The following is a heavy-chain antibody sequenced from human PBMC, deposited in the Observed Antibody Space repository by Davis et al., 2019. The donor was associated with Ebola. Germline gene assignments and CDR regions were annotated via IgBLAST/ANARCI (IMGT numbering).Heavy chain of an antibody. Sequence: PSETLSLTCAVSGGSISSGGYSWSWIRQPPGKGLEWIGEINHSGSTNYNPSLKSRVTISVDTSKNQFSLKLSSVTAADTAVYYCARGFDSSGLLWGQGTLVTVSS. CDR2: INHSGST. CDR3: ARGFDSSGLL. J-gene: IGHJ4*02. V-gene: IGHV4-34*01. D-gene: IGHD3-22*01. CDR1: GGSISSGGYS.